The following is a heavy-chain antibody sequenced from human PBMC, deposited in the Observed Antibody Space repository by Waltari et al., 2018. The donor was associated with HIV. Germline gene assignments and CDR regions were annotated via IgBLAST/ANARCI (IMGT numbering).Heavy chain of an antibody. CDR2: MSPSGDQT. J-gene: IGHJ4*02. Sequence: EAQLWEFGGGSVQPGGSLRLSCVASDITFSGYVIYWVRQAPGEGLDGVGMMSPSGDQTYYADSVRGRFAISRDNSKNTHYLQMNRLRVEDTAVYYCEVRSRVPVPATGGALWGQGTLVTVSS. CDR1: DITFSGYV. CDR3: EVRSRVPVPATGGAL. D-gene: IGHD3-16*01. V-gene: IGHV3-23*01.